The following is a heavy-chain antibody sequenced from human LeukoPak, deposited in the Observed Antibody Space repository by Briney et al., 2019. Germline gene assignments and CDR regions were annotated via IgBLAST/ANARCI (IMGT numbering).Heavy chain of an antibody. V-gene: IGHV3-48*03. Sequence: GGSLRLSCAGSGFTFSSYEMNWVRQAPGKGLEWVSKISSSGSAIYYADSVKGRFTISRDNAKSTLYLQMNSLRAEDTAAYYCARGGSLGYWGQGTLVTVST. CDR1: GFTFSSYE. CDR3: ARGGSLGY. D-gene: IGHD6-19*01. J-gene: IGHJ4*02. CDR2: ISSSGSAI.